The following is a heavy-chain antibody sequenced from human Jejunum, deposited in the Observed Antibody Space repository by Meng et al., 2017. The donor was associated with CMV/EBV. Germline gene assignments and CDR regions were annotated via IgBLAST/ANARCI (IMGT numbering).Heavy chain of an antibody. Sequence: SISALLLLPHPPVHRLEQMPWINLGYGYTISSQSFHDKFTITRDTSASTVYMNLSSLTSEETAVYYCASPPHNYYAMTNYNLGLFDYWGQGTLVTVSS. J-gene: IGHJ4*02. V-gene: IGHV1-3*01. D-gene: IGHD3-10*01. CDR1: SISA. CDR3: ASPPHNYYAMTNYNLGLFDY. CDR2: INLGYGYT.